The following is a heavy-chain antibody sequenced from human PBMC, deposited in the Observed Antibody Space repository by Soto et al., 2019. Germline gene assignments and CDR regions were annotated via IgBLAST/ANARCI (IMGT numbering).Heavy chain of an antibody. CDR2: IIPILGIA. CDR3: ARVDTTGNWFDP. V-gene: IGHV1-69*02. CDR1: GGTFSSYP. Sequence: ASVKVSCKASGGTFSSYPISWVRQAPGQGLEWMGRIIPILGIANYAQKFQGRVTITADKSTSTAYMELSSLRSEDTAVYYCARVDTTGNWFDPWGQGTLVTVSS. J-gene: IGHJ5*02. D-gene: IGHD1-26*01.